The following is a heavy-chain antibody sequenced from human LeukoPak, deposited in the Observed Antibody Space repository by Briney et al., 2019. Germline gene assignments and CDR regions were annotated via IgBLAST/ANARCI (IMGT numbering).Heavy chain of an antibody. D-gene: IGHD2-2*01. V-gene: IGHV4-59*08. CDR2: IYYSGST. J-gene: IGHJ4*02. CDR3: ARGVTVPAATPHFEH. CDR1: GGSISSYY. Sequence: SETLSLTCTVSGGSISSYYWSWIRQPPGKGLEWIGYIYYSGSTYYNPSLKSRVTMSVDTSKNQFSLNLSSVIAADTAVYYRARGVTVPAATPHFEHWGQGTLVTVSS.